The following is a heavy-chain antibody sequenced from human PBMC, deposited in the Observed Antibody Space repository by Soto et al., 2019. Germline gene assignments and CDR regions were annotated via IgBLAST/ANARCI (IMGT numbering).Heavy chain of an antibody. D-gene: IGHD6-19*01. CDR2: ISGSGGST. CDR3: AKHLASSGWSDY. J-gene: IGHJ4*02. V-gene: IGHV3-23*01. CDR1: GFTVSSYA. Sequence: LRLSCAASGFTVSSYAMSWVRQAPGKGLEWVSAISGSGGSTYYADSVKGRFTISRDNSKNTLYLQMNSLRAEDTAVYYCAKHLASSGWSDYWGQGTLVTVSS.